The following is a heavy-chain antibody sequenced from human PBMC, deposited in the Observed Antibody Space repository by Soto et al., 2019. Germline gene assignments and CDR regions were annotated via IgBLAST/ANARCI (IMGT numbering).Heavy chain of an antibody. J-gene: IGHJ4*02. CDR3: ARHALNVDIVATISVPVNYFDY. Sequence: NPSETLSLTCTVSGGSISSSSYYWGWIRQPPGKGLEWIGSIYYSGSTYYNPSLKSRVTISVDTSKNQFSLKLSSVTAADTAVYYCARHALNVDIVATISVPVNYFDYWGQGTLVTVSS. CDR1: GGSISSSSYY. CDR2: IYYSGST. D-gene: IGHD5-12*01. V-gene: IGHV4-39*01.